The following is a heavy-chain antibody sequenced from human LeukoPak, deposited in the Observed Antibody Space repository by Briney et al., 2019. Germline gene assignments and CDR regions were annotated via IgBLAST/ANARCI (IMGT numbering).Heavy chain of an antibody. J-gene: IGHJ4*02. Sequence: PSETLSLTCAVYGGSFSGYYWSWIRQPPGKGLEWIGYIYHSGSTYYNPSLKSRVTISVDRSKNQFSLKLSSVTAADTAVYYCARGSNYDSSGYTYWGQGTLVTVSS. V-gene: IGHV4-30-2*01. CDR2: IYHSGST. CDR3: ARGSNYDSSGYTY. CDR1: GGSFSGYY. D-gene: IGHD3-22*01.